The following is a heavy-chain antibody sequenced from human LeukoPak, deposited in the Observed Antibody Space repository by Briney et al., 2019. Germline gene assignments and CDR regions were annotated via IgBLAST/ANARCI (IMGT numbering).Heavy chain of an antibody. CDR3: ARDNCGGDCYSGYYFDY. Sequence: PSETLSLTCTVSGGSISSYYWSWIRQPPGKGLEWIGYIYYNGSTNYNPSLKSRVTISVDTSKNQFSLKLSSVTAADTAVYYCARDNCGGDCYSGYYFDYWGQGTLVTVSS. CDR2: IYYNGST. CDR1: GGSISSYY. J-gene: IGHJ4*02. D-gene: IGHD2-21*02. V-gene: IGHV4-59*08.